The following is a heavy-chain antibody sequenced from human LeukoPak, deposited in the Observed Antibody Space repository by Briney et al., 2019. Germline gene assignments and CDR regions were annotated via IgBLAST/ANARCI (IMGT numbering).Heavy chain of an antibody. CDR1: GGSISSGGYY. Sequence: PSETLSLTCTVSGGSISSGGYYWSWIRQHPGKGLEWIGYIYYSGSTYYNPSLKGRVTISVDTSKNQFSLKLSSVTAADTAVYYCAREDGVVAAIDYWGQGTLVTVSS. CDR3: AREDGVVAAIDY. V-gene: IGHV4-31*03. J-gene: IGHJ4*02. CDR2: IYYSGST. D-gene: IGHD2-15*01.